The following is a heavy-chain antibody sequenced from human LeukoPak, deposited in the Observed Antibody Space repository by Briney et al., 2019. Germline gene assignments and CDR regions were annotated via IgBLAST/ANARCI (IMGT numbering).Heavy chain of an antibody. CDR3: TRESGPYCPFGY. CDR1: GGSITSTNW. CDR2: ISLTGRT. D-gene: IGHD1-26*01. Sequence: SGTLSPTCGVSGGSITSTNWWSWVRQPPGQGLEWIGEISLTGRTNYNPSLIGRVIMSLDESRNQLSLTLTSVTAADTAMYYCTRESGPYCPFGYWGQGTLVVVPS. J-gene: IGHJ4*02. V-gene: IGHV4-4*02.